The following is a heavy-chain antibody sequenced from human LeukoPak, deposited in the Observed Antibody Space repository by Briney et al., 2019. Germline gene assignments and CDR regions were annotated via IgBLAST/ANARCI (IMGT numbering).Heavy chain of an antibody. V-gene: IGHV6-1*01. CDR2: TYYRSKWYN. CDR1: GDSVSSNSAA. Sequence: SQTLSLTCAISGDSVSSNSAAWNWIRQSPSRGLEWLGRTYYRSKWYNDYAVSVKSRITINPDTSKNQFSLQLNSVTPEDTAVYYCARDGSSGWYLDYYYYYMDVWGKGTTVTVSS. D-gene: IGHD6-19*01. CDR3: ARDGSSGWYLDYYYYYMDV. J-gene: IGHJ6*03.